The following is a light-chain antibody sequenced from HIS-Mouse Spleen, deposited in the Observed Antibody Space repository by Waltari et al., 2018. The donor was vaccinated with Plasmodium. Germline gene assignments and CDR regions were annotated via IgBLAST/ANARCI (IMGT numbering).Light chain of an antibody. CDR2: LNSDGSH. CDR1: SGHSSYA. J-gene: IGLJ2*01. CDR3: QTWGTGMGV. Sequence: SSSASLGASVKLTCTLSSGHSSYAIAWHPQQPEKGPRYLMKLNSDGSHSKGDGIPARFSGSSSGAERYLTISSLQSEDEADYYCQTWGTGMGVFGGGTKLTVL. V-gene: IGLV4-69*01.